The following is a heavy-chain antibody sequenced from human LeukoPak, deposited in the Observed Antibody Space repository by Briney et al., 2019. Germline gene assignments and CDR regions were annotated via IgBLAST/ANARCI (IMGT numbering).Heavy chain of an antibody. Sequence: PGESLQISCQGSGYSFTSYWIGWVRQLPGKGLEWMGIIYPGDSDTRYSPSFQGQVTISADKSISTAYLQWSSLKASDTAMYYCARVFAASFVSVVPAAIPYYYFDYWGQGTLVTVSS. CDR1: GYSFTSYW. CDR2: IYPGDSDT. D-gene: IGHD2-2*02. V-gene: IGHV5-51*01. J-gene: IGHJ4*02. CDR3: ARVFAASFVSVVPAAIPYYYFDY.